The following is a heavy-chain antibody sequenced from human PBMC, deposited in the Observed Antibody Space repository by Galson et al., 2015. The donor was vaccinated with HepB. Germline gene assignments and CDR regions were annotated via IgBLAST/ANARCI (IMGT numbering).Heavy chain of an antibody. CDR3: ASLSTRGSSPSYFDY. CDR1: GYTFTGYY. J-gene: IGHJ4*02. D-gene: IGHD6-6*01. CDR2: INPNSGGT. V-gene: IGHV1-2*02. Sequence: SVKVSCKASGYTFTGYYMHWVRQAPGQGLEWMGWINPNSGGTNYAQKFQGRVTMTRDTSISTAYMELSRLSSVTAADTAVYYCASLSTRGSSPSYFDYWGQGTLVTVSS.